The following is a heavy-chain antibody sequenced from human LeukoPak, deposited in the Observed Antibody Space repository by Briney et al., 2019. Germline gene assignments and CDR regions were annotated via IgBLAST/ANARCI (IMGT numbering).Heavy chain of an antibody. V-gene: IGHV4-59*01. CDR1: GGSISNYY. D-gene: IGHD4-17*01. Sequence: PSETLSLTCTVSGGSISNYYWSWIRQSPGKGLEWVGYIYYSGTTNSNPSLKSRVTISVDTSKNQFSLQLRSVTAADTAVYYCAREDPQTTVPEGMDVWGQGTLVTVSS. CDR3: AREDPQTTVPEGMDV. J-gene: IGHJ4*02. CDR2: IYYSGTT.